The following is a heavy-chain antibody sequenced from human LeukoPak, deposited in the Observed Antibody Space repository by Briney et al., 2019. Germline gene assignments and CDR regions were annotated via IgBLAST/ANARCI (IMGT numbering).Heavy chain of an antibody. Sequence: PSQTLSLTCTVSGGSISSGGYYWSWIRQHPGKGLEWIGYIYYSGSTYYNPSLKSRVTISVDTSKNQFSLKLSSVTAADTAVYYCARVARFLEWGRASYYYYGMDVWGQGTTVTVSS. CDR1: GGSISSGGYY. CDR2: IYYSGST. D-gene: IGHD3-3*01. V-gene: IGHV4-31*03. J-gene: IGHJ6*02. CDR3: ARVARFLEWGRASYYYYGMDV.